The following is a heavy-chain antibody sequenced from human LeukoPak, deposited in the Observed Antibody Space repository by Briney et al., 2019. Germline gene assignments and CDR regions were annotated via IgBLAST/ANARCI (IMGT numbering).Heavy chain of an antibody. CDR2: IKQDGCEK. Sequence: PGGSLRLSCAASGFTFSSYWMSWVRQAPGKGLEWVANIKQDGCEKYYVDSVKGRFTISRDNAKNSLYLQMNSLRAEDTALYYCAKDSQWELGVNWFDPWGQGTLVTVSS. CDR3: AKDSQWELGVNWFDP. CDR1: GFTFSSYW. V-gene: IGHV3-7*03. J-gene: IGHJ5*02. D-gene: IGHD1-26*01.